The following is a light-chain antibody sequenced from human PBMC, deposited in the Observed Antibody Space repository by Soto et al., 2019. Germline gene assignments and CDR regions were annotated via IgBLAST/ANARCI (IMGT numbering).Light chain of an antibody. J-gene: IGKJ4*01. CDR2: AAS. Sequence: AIRMTQSPASLSASTGDRVTITCRVSQGISSYLAWYQQKPGKAPKLLIYAASTLQSGVPSRFSGSGSGTDFTLTISCLQSEDFATYYCQQYYSYPQLTFGGGTKVDIK. V-gene: IGKV1-8*01. CDR3: QQYYSYPQLT. CDR1: QGISSY.